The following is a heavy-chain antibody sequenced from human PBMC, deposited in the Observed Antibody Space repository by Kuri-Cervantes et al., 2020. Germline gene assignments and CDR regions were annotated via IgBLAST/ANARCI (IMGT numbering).Heavy chain of an antibody. J-gene: IGHJ5*02. CDR3: ARDVGYYYGSGSYFNWLAP. CDR2: INACSGNT. CDR1: GDTFTNYA. D-gene: IGHD3-10*01. V-gene: IGHV1-3*01. Sequence: ASVKVSCKASGDTFTNYAMHWVRQAPGQRLEWMGWINACSGNTKYSQKFQGRVTITRDTSATTAYMELSSLRFQDTAVYYCARDVGYYYGSGSYFNWLAPWGQGTLVTVSS.